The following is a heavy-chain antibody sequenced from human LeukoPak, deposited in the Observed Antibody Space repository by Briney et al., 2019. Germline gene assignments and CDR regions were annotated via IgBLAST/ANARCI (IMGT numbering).Heavy chain of an antibody. CDR3: TTQLYCTSTTCIPY. Sequence: PGGSLRLSCAASGFTFSNAWMSWVRQAPGKGLEWVGRIESKTGGGTADYAAPVKGRFTISRDDSKNTLYLQMNSLKTEDIAVYYCTTQLYCTSTTCIPYWGQGTLVTVSS. D-gene: IGHD2-2*01. CDR1: GFTFSNAW. V-gene: IGHV3-15*04. J-gene: IGHJ4*02. CDR2: IESKTGGGTA.